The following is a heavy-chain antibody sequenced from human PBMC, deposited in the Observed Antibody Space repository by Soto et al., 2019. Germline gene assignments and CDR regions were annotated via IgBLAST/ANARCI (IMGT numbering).Heavy chain of an antibody. J-gene: IGHJ6*02. V-gene: IGHV3-30*03. CDR3: ARDLAKYYAPFGGYGMDG. D-gene: IGHD3-16*01. CDR1: GFTFSSYG. CDR2: IAYDGTNK. Sequence: QVQLVESGGGVVQPGRSLRLSCAASGFTFSSYGMHWVRQAPGKGLEWVAVIAYDGTNKYYSDSVKGRFTISRDNSKNTLYLQMNSLRAEDTAVYYGARDLAKYYAPFGGYGMDGWGQGTTVTVSS.